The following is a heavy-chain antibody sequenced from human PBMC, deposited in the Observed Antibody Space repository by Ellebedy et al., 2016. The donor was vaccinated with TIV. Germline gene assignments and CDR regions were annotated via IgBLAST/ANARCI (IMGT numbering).Heavy chain of an antibody. CDR3: ATTDDLYGMDV. D-gene: IGHD1-1*01. CDR1: GDSISSYD. J-gene: IGHJ6*02. Sequence: PGGSLRLSCTVSGDSISSYDWSWIRQPPGKGLEWIGNIYYSGSTNYKPSLKSRVTISVDTSKNQFSLTWSSVTPADTAVYYCATTDDLYGMDVWGQGTTVTVSS. CDR2: IYYSGST. V-gene: IGHV4-59*01.